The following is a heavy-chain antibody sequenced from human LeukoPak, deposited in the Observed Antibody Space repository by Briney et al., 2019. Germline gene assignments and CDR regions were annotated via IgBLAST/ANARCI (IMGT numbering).Heavy chain of an antibody. Sequence: SEALSLTCTVSGGSISSYYWSWRRQPPGKGLEWIGYIYYSGSTNYNPSLKSRVTISVDTSKNQFSLKLSSVTAADTAVYYCARQRGGSYNDYWGQGTLVTVSS. V-gene: IGHV4-59*08. J-gene: IGHJ4*02. D-gene: IGHD1-26*01. CDR1: GGSISSYY. CDR2: IYYSGST. CDR3: ARQRGGSYNDY.